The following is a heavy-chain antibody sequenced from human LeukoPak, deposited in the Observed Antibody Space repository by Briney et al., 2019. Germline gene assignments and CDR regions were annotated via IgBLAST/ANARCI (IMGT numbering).Heavy chain of an antibody. CDR2: INHSGST. Sequence: SETLSLTCAVYGGSFSGYYWSWIRQPPGKELEWIGEINHSGSTNYNPSLKSRVTISVDTSKNQFSLKLSSVTAADTAVYYCAIAYYDPRYGMDVWGQGTTVTVSS. J-gene: IGHJ6*02. V-gene: IGHV4-34*01. CDR3: AIAYYDPRYGMDV. D-gene: IGHD3-3*01. CDR1: GGSFSGYY.